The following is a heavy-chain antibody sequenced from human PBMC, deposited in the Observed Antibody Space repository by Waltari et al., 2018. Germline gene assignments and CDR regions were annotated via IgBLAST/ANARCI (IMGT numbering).Heavy chain of an antibody. V-gene: IGHV4-38-2*01. Sequence: QVQLQESGPGLVKPSETLSLTCAVSGYSISSGYYWGWIRQPPGKGLEWIGSIYHSGSTYYNPSLKSRVTISVDTSKNQFSLKLSSVTAADTAVYYCARLYKDGRFGVVNGVPYWGQGTLVTVSS. D-gene: IGHD3-3*01. CDR3: ARLYKDGRFGVVNGVPY. CDR2: IYHSGST. J-gene: IGHJ4*02. CDR1: GYSISSGYY.